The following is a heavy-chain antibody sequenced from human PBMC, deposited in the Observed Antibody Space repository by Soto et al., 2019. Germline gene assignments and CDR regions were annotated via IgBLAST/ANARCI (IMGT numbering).Heavy chain of an antibody. CDR3: ARNGDSSAYRGWFDP. CDR1: GLTVSSNY. V-gene: IGHV3-66*01. J-gene: IGHJ5*02. D-gene: IGHD3-22*01. CDR2: IYSGGTT. Sequence: EVQLVASGGGLVQPGGSLRLSCAASGLTVSSNYMRWVRQAPGKGLEWVAVIYSGGTTYYADSVKGRFTISRDNSKNTLYLQMSSLRAEDSAVYYCARNGDSSAYRGWFDPWGQGTLVTVSS.